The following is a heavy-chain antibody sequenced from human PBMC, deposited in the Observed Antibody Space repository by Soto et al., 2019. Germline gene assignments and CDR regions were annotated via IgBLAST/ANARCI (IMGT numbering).Heavy chain of an antibody. D-gene: IGHD3-10*01. CDR2: IIPILGIA. J-gene: IGHJ4*02. Sequence: ASVKVSCKASGGTFSSYTISWVRQAPGQGLEWMGRIIPILGIANYAQKFQGRVTITADKSTSTAYMELSSLRSEDTAVYYCASSGSGSSSFDYWGQGTLVTVSS. CDR3: ASSGSGSSSFDY. CDR1: GGTFSSYT. V-gene: IGHV1-69*02.